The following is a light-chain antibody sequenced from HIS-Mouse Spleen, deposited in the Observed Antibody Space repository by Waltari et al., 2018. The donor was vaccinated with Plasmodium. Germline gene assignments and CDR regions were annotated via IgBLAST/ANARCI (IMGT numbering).Light chain of an antibody. J-gene: IGLJ3*02. CDR3: YSTDSSGNHRV. V-gene: IGLV3-10*01. Sequence: SYELTQPPSVSVSPGQTARITCSGDALPKKYAYWYQQKSGQAPVLVIYEDSKRPSGIPERFSGSSSGTMATLTISGAKVEEEADYYCYSTDSSGNHRVFGGGTKLTVL. CDR1: ALPKKY. CDR2: EDS.